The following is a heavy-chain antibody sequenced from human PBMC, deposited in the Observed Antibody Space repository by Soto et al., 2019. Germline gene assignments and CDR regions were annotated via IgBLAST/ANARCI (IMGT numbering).Heavy chain of an antibody. J-gene: IGHJ6*02. CDR1: GGSFSGYY. Sequence: SETLSLTCAVYGGSFSGYYWSWIRQPPGKGLEWIGEINHSGSTNYNPSLKSRVTISVDTSKNQFSLKLSSVTAADTAVYYCARTMQVREKYCSGGSCRYYYYGMDVWGQGTTVTVSS. CDR2: INHSGST. V-gene: IGHV4-34*01. CDR3: ARTMQVREKYCSGGSCRYYYYGMDV. D-gene: IGHD2-15*01.